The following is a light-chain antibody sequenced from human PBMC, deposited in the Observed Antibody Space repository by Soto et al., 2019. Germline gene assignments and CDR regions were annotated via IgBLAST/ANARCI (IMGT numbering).Light chain of an antibody. CDR3: QQYNSYPT. V-gene: IGKV1-5*01. J-gene: IGKJ1*01. CDR2: DAS. Sequence: DIQMTQSPSTLSASVGDRVTLTCRASQSISAWLAWYQQKPGKAPKLLIYDASSLESGVPSRFSGSGSGTEFTLTISSLQPDDFATYFRQQYNSYPTFGQGTKVDIK. CDR1: QSISAW.